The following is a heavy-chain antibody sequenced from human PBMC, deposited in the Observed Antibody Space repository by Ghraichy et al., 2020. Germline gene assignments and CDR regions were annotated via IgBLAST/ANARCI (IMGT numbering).Heavy chain of an antibody. J-gene: IGHJ5*02. D-gene: IGHD2-15*01. CDR3: AREDRSWFDP. CDR1: GGSVSSGR. CDR2: IYYSGST. V-gene: IGHV4-61*01. Sequence: SQTLSLTCTVSGGSVSSGRSWIRQAPGKGLEWIGYIYYSGSTNYNPSLKSRVTISVDTSKNQFSLKLSSVTAADTAVYYCAREDRSWFDPWGQGTLVIVSS.